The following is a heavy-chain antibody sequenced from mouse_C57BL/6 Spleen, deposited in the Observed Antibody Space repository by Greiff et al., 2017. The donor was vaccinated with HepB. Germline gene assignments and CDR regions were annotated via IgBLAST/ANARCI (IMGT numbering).Heavy chain of an antibody. V-gene: IGHV6-3*01. CDR2: IRLKSDNYAT. D-gene: IGHD1-1*01. CDR3: TKDYGSIYYAMDY. CDR1: GFTFSNYW. J-gene: IGHJ4*01. Sequence: EVHLVESGGGLVQPGGSMKLSCVASGFTFSNYWMNWVRQSPEKGLEWVAQIRLKSDNYATHYAESVKGRFTISRDDSKSSVYLQMNNLRAEDTGIYYCTKDYGSIYYAMDYWGQGTSVTVSS.